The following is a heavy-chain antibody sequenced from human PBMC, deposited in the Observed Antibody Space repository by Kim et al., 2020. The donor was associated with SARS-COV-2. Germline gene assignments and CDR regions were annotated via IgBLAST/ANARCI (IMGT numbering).Heavy chain of an antibody. CDR2: IYYSGIT. V-gene: IGHV4-39*01. Sequence: SETLSLTCTVSGVSISSSSYYWGWIRQPPGKGLEWIGSIYYSGITYYNPSLKSRVTISVDTSKNQFSLKLSSVTAADTAVYYCARPSSRKLVYSAFDIWGQGTMVTVSS. J-gene: IGHJ3*02. CDR3: ARPSSRKLVYSAFDI. D-gene: IGHD6-13*01. CDR1: GVSISSSSYY.